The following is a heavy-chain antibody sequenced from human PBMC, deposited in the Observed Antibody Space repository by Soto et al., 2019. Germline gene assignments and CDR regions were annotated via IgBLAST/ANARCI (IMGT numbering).Heavy chain of an antibody. Sequence: GGSLRLSCAASGFTFSSYSMTWVRKAPGKGLEWVSSISSSSSYIYYADSVKGRFTISRDNAKNSLYLQMNSLRAEDTAVYYCARGELTASGYYYGMDVWGQGTTVTVSS. CDR3: ARGELTASGYYYGMDV. CDR1: GFTFSSYS. CDR2: ISSSSSYI. V-gene: IGHV3-21*01. J-gene: IGHJ6*02. D-gene: IGHD3-10*01.